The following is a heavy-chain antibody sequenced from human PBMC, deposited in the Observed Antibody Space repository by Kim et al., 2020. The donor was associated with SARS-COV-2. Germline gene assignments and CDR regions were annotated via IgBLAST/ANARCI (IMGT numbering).Heavy chain of an antibody. J-gene: IGHJ6*03. CDR2: IYYSGST. CDR3: ARDYVSDSNYYMDV. Sequence: SETLSLTCTVSGGSISSGGYYWSWIRQHPGKGLEWIGYIYYSGSTYYNPSLKSRVTISVDTSKNQFSLKLSSVTAADTAVYYCARDYVSDSNYYMDVWGKGTTVTVSS. D-gene: IGHD3-10*02. V-gene: IGHV4-31*03. CDR1: GGSISSGGYY.